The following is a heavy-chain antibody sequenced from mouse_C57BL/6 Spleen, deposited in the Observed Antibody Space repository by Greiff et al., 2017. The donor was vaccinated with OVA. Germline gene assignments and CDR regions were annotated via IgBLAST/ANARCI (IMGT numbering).Heavy chain of an antibody. J-gene: IGHJ3*01. CDR2: ISDGGSYT. CDR1: GFTFSSYA. D-gene: IGHD1-1*01. CDR3: AREDYYGSSYDWFAY. Sequence: VQLKESGGGLVKPGGSLKLSCAASGFTFSSYAMSWVRQTPEKRLEWVATISDGGSYTYYPDNVKGRFTISRDNAKNNLYLQMSHLKSEDTAMYYCAREDYYGSSYDWFAYWGQGTLVTVSA. V-gene: IGHV5-4*01.